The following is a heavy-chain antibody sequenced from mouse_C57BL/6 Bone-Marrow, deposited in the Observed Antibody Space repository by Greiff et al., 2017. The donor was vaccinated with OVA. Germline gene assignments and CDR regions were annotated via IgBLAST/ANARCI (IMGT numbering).Heavy chain of an antibody. CDR3: ARKTTVVARGYYFDY. CDR2: IYPRSGNT. D-gene: IGHD1-1*01. J-gene: IGHJ2*01. V-gene: IGHV1-81*01. Sequence: QVQLQQSGAELARPGASVKLSCKASGYTFTSYGISWVKQRTGQGLEWIGEIYPRSGNTYYNEKFKGKATLTADKSSSTACMELRSLTSEDSAVYFCARKTTVVARGYYFDYWGQGTTLTVSS. CDR1: GYTFTSYG.